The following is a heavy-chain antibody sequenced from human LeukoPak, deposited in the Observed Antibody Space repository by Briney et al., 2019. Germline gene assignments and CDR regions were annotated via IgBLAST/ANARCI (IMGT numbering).Heavy chain of an antibody. J-gene: IGHJ4*02. CDR2: IYYSGST. V-gene: IGHV4-30-4*01. CDR1: GGSISSGDYY. D-gene: IGHD2-2*01. CDR3: AREDIVVVPAAMGSGFDY. Sequence: SETLSLTCTVSGGSISSGDYYWSWIRQPPGKGLEWIGYIYYSGSTYYNPSLKSRVTISVDTSKNQFSLKLSSVTAADTAVYYCAREDIVVVPAAMGSGFDYWGQGTLVTVPS.